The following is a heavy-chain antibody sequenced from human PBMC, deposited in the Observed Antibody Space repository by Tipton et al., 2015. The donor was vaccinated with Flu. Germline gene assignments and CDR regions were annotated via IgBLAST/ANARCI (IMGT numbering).Heavy chain of an antibody. V-gene: IGHV4-39*07. Sequence: TLSLTCTVSGGSISSSSYYWSWIRQPPGKGLEWIGEINHSRSTNYNPSLKSRVTISVDTSKNQFSLKLSSVTAADTAVYYCARGRRWELPRPHYYYGMDVWGQGTTVTVSS. CDR1: GGSISSSSYY. J-gene: IGHJ6*02. D-gene: IGHD1-26*01. CDR3: ARGRRWELPRPHYYYGMDV. CDR2: INHSRST.